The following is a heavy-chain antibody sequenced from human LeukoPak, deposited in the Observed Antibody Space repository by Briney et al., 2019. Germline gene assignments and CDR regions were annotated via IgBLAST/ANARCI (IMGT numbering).Heavy chain of an antibody. CDR3: ARVSAGWLQSPGY. CDR2: MNRNSGNT. D-gene: IGHD5-24*01. J-gene: IGHJ4*02. Sequence: ASVKVSCKASGYTFTSYDINWVRQAPGQGLEWMGWMNRNSGNTGYAQKFQGRVTLTRNTSISTAYMELSSLRSEDTAVYYCARVSAGWLQSPGYWGQGTLVAVSS. CDR1: GYTFTSYD. V-gene: IGHV1-8*01.